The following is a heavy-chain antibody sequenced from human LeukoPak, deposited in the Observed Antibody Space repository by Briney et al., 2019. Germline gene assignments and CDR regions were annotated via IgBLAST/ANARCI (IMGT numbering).Heavy chain of an antibody. D-gene: IGHD4-23*01. CDR2: IYYSGST. J-gene: IGHJ4*02. Sequence: SVTLSLTCTGSGGTISSYDWGWIRQAPGKGLEWIGYIYYSGSTNYNPSLKSRVTTSVDTSKNQFSLKLSSVTAADTAVYDCARDTGTVVDYWGQGTLVTVSS. CDR1: GGTISSYD. V-gene: IGHV4-59*01. CDR3: ARDTGTVVDY.